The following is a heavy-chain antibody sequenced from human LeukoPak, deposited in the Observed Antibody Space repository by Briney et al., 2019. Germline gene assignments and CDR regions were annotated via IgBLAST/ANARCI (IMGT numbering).Heavy chain of an antibody. CDR2: IYYSGST. Sequence: PSETLSLTCTVSGGSISSYYWSWIRQPPGKGLEWIGYIYYSGSTNYNPSLKSRVTISVDTSKNQFSLKLSSVTAADTAVYYCARGGYCSSTSCYRSTFDYWGQGTLVTVSS. CDR3: ARGGYCSSTSCYRSTFDY. CDR1: GGSISSYY. D-gene: IGHD2-2*01. J-gene: IGHJ4*02. V-gene: IGHV4-59*01.